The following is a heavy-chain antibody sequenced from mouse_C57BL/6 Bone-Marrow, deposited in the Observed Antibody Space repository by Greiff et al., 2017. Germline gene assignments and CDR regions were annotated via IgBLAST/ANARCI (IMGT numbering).Heavy chain of an antibody. V-gene: IGHV1-64*01. CDR2: MHPNGGSP. D-gene: IGHD2-4*01. CDR1: GYTFTNYW. Sequence: VQLQQPGAELVKPGASVKLSCKASGYTFTNYWMHWVKQRPGQGLEWIGMMHPNGGSPDYNEKFKSEATLSVDKSSRTAYMELSSLTSEDSAVYYCARSYDYDEYTMDYGGQGDSVTVSS. CDR3: ARSYDYDEYTMDY. J-gene: IGHJ4*01.